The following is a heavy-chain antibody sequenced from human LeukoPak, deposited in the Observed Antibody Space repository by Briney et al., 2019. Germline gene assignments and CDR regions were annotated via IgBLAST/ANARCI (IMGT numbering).Heavy chain of an antibody. Sequence: SETLSLTCTVSGCSISSYYWSWIRQPAGKGLEWIGRIYTSGSTNYNPSLKSRVTMSVDTSKNQFSLKLSSVTAADTAVYYCASGDILTGYFLGWGQGTLVTVSS. D-gene: IGHD3-9*01. V-gene: IGHV4-4*07. CDR2: IYTSGST. J-gene: IGHJ4*02. CDR1: GCSISSYY. CDR3: ASGDILTGYFLG.